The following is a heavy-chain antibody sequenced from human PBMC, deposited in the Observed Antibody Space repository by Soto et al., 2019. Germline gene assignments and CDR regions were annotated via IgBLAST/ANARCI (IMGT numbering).Heavy chain of an antibody. CDR1: GFSLRSYW. V-gene: IGHV3-7*01. CDR3: ARVAYINDGLDV. Sequence: PVGSLRLSCVASGFSLRSYWMTWVRQSPGKGLEWVANINQEGSAKSYVNSVKGRFTISRDNAEDSLYLQMYSLRAEDTAVYYCARVAYINDGLDVWGQGTTVTVSS. J-gene: IGHJ6*02. D-gene: IGHD1-1*01. CDR2: INQEGSAK.